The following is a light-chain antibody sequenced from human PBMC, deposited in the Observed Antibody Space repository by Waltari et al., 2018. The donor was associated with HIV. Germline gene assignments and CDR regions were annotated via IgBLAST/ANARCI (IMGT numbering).Light chain of an antibody. CDR2: AGS. CDR3: CSYAGNSTFVV. Sequence: QSALTQPASVSGSPGQSITISCTGTSSDVGSYNLVSWYQQPPGKAPKLMIYAGSRRPSGVSNRFSGSKSGNTASLTISGLQAEDEADYYCCSYAGNSTFVVFGGGTKLTVL. J-gene: IGLJ2*01. CDR1: SSDVGSYNL. V-gene: IGLV2-23*03.